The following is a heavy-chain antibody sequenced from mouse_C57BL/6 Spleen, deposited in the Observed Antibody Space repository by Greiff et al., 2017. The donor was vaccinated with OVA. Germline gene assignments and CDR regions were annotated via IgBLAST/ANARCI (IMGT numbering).Heavy chain of an antibody. CDR2: IHPNSGST. CDR1: GYTFTSYW. CDR3: ARGRGSYAMDY. J-gene: IGHJ4*01. V-gene: IGHV1-64*01. Sequence: QVHVKQPGAELVKPGASVKLSCKASGYTFTSYWMHWVKQRPGQGLEWIGMIHPNSGSTNYNEKFKSKATLTVDKSSSTAYMQLSSLTSEDSAVYYCARGRGSYAMDYWGQGTSVTVSS.